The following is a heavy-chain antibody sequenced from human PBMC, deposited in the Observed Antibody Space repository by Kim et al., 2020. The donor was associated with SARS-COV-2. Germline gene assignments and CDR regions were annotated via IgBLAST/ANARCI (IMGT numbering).Heavy chain of an antibody. D-gene: IGHD3-22*01. Sequence: VKGLFTNSRDNSKNTLYLQMNSLRAEDTAVYYCARDYYDSSGYSNYGMDVWGQGTTVTVSS. J-gene: IGHJ6*02. V-gene: IGHV3-30*01. CDR3: ARDYYDSSGYSNYGMDV.